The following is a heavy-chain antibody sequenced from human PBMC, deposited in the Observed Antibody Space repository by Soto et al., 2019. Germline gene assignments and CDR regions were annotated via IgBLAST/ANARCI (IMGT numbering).Heavy chain of an antibody. Sequence: EVQLVESGGGLVQPGGSLRLSCAASGFTFSSYWMSWVRQAPGKGLEWVANIKQDGSEKYYVDSVKGRFTISRDNAKNSLYLQMNSLRAEDTAVYYCARRWLVLYYYGMDVWGQGTTVTVSS. J-gene: IGHJ6*02. CDR1: GFTFSSYW. D-gene: IGHD6-19*01. CDR3: ARRWLVLYYYGMDV. CDR2: IKQDGSEK. V-gene: IGHV3-7*05.